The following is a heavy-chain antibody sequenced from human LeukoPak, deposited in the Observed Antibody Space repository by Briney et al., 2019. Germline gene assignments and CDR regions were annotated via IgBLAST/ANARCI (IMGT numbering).Heavy chain of an antibody. Sequence: GGSLRLSCAAPGFTFSSYAMSWVRQAPGKGLEWVSAISGSGGSTYYADSVKGRFTISRDNSKNTLYLQMNSLRAEDTAVYYCARFPRLQYYFDYWGQGTLVTVSS. V-gene: IGHV3-23*01. CDR3: ARFPRLQYYFDY. D-gene: IGHD3-10*01. CDR1: GFTFSSYA. J-gene: IGHJ4*02. CDR2: ISGSGGST.